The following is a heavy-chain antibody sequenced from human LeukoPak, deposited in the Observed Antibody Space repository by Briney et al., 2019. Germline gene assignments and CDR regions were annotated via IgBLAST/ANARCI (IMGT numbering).Heavy chain of an antibody. CDR3: AKLTSGDYDILTGPFDY. V-gene: IGHV3-23*01. CDR2: IWSSSGNT. J-gene: IGHJ4*02. CDR1: GFIFSHYW. Sequence: GGSLRLSCGASGFIFSHYWMSWVRQAPGKGLEWVSAIWSSSGNTYYADSVTGRFTISRDNSKNTLYLQMNSLRAEDTAVYYCAKLTSGDYDILTGPFDYWGQGTLVTVSS. D-gene: IGHD3-9*01.